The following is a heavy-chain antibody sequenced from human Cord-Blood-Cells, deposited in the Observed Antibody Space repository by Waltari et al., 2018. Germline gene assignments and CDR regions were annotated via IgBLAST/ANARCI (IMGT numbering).Heavy chain of an antibody. CDR3: ASSSVTFGGVIGIFDY. J-gene: IGHJ4*02. CDR2: IYYSGST. D-gene: IGHD3-16*02. V-gene: IGHV4-31*03. CDR1: GGSISSGGYY. Sequence: ESGPGLVKPSQTLSLTCTVSGGSISSGGYYWSWIRQHPGKGLEWIGYIYYSGSTYYNPSLKGRVTISVDTSKNQFSLKLSSVTAADTAVYYCASSSVTFGGVIGIFDYWGQGTLVTVSS.